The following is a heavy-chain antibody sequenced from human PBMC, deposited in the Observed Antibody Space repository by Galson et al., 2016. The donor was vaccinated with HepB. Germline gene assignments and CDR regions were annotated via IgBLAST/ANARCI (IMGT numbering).Heavy chain of an antibody. CDR1: GFTFSTYA. CDR3: ATSGYTGYDYPY. CDR2: ISGSGDIT. D-gene: IGHD5-12*01. J-gene: IGHJ4*02. V-gene: IGHV3-23*01. Sequence: SLRLSCAASGFTFSTYAMAWVRQAPGRGLDWVSVISGSGDITYYSDSVRGRFTISRDNSKNALYVQMNSLRAEDTATYYCATSGYTGYDYPYWGQGTLVTVSS.